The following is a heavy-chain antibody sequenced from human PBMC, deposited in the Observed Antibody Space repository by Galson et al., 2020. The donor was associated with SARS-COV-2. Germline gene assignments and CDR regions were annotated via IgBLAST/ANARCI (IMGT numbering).Heavy chain of an antibody. J-gene: IGHJ4*02. V-gene: IGHV4-59*01. CDR1: GGSISSYY. CDR3: AGGYSSGWFDY. D-gene: IGHD6-19*01. CDR2: IYYSGST. Sequence: ETSETLSLTCTVSGGSISSYYWSWIRQPPGKGLEWIGYIYYSGSTNYNPSLKSRVTISVDTSKNQFSLKLSSVTAADTAVYYCAGGYSSGWFDYWGQGTLVTVSS.